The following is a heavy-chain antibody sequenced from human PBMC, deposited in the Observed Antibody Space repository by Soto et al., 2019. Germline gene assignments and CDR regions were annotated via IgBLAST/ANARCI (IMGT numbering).Heavy chain of an antibody. V-gene: IGHV1-2*02. CDR3: ARDNYGPLGY. J-gene: IGHJ4*02. CDR1: GYTFTDLY. Sequence: ASVKVSCKPSGYTFTDLYIHWVRQAPGQGLEWMGWVDPNSGGTKQTQKFQGRLTMTRDTSTGAVYMELYSLRSDDTSVYYCARDNYGPLGYWGQGPLVTVSS. CDR2: VDPNSGGT. D-gene: IGHD3-10*01.